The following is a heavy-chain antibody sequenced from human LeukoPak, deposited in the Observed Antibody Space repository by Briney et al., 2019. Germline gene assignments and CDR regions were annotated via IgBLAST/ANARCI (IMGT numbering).Heavy chain of an antibody. D-gene: IGHD3-10*01. V-gene: IGHV4-34*01. CDR2: INHSGST. Sequence: SETLSLTCAVYGGSFSGYYWSWIRQPPGKGLEWIGEINHSGSTIYNPSLKSRVTTSVDTSKNQFSLKLSSVTAADTAVYYCARGRALNGSGSYSFDYWGQGTLVTVSS. J-gene: IGHJ4*02. CDR3: ARGRALNGSGSYSFDY. CDR1: GGSFSGYY.